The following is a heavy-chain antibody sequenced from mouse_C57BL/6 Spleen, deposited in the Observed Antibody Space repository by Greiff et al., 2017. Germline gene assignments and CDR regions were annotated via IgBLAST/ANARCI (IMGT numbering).Heavy chain of an antibody. CDR1: GYSFTGYY. Sequence: VHVKQSGPELVKPGASVKISCKASGYSFTGYYMNWVKQSPEKSLEWIGEINPSTGGTTYNQKFKAKATLTVDKSSSTAYMQLKSLTSEDSAVXYCANYGSSSLYWYFDVWGTGTTVTVSS. CDR2: INPSTGGT. V-gene: IGHV1-42*01. J-gene: IGHJ1*03. CDR3: ANYGSSSLYWYFDV. D-gene: IGHD1-1*01.